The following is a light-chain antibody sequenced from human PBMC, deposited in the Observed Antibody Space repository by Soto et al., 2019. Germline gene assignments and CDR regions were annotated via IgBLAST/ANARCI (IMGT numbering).Light chain of an antibody. CDR3: SSFAGSRTV. Sequence: QSVLTQPPSASGSPGQSVTISCTGTSSDVGGYNYVSWYQQHPGKAPKLMIYEINKRPSGVPDRFSGSKSGSTASLTVSGLQAEDEADYYCSSFAGSRTVFGTVTKVTV. CDR2: EIN. J-gene: IGLJ1*01. CDR1: SSDVGGYNY. V-gene: IGLV2-8*01.